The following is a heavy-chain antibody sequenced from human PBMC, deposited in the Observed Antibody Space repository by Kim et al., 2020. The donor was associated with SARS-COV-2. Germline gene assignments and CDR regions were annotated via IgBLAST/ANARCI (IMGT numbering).Heavy chain of an antibody. CDR1: GFTFSSYA. D-gene: IGHD1-26*01. Sequence: GGSLRLSCAASGFTFSSYAMHWVRQAPGKGLEWVAVISYDGSNKYYADSVKGRFTISRDNSKNTLYLQMNSLRAEDTAVYYCARSVGALPPLFDYWGQGTLVTVSS. CDR3: ARSVGALPPLFDY. V-gene: IGHV3-30-3*01. CDR2: ISYDGSNK. J-gene: IGHJ4*02.